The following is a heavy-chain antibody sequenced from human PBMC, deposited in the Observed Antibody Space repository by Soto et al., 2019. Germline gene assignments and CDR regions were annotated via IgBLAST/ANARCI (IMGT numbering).Heavy chain of an antibody. Sequence: SETLSLTGTVAGGSVSSGDYYWSWIRHPPGKGLEWIGYIYYSGSTNYNPSLKSRVSISLDTSKNQFSLRLTSVTAADTAVYYCARIPVDTYMINWFDPWGQGTLVTVSS. V-gene: IGHV4-61*08. D-gene: IGHD5-18*01. CDR2: IYYSGST. CDR1: GGSVSSGDYY. J-gene: IGHJ5*02. CDR3: ARIPVDTYMINWFDP.